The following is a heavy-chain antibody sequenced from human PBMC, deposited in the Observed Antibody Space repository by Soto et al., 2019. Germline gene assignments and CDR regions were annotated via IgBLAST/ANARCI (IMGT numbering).Heavy chain of an antibody. CDR3: ARDGRNVYGTREVWDFDY. V-gene: IGHV1-69*04. CDR1: GGTFSSYT. J-gene: IGHJ4*02. D-gene: IGHD3-10*01. Sequence: SVKVSCKASGGTFSSYTISWVRQAPGQGLEWMGRIIPILGIANYAQKFQGRVTITADKSTSTAYMELSSLRSEDTALYYCARDGRNVYGTREVWDFDYWGQGTLVTVSS. CDR2: IIPILGIA.